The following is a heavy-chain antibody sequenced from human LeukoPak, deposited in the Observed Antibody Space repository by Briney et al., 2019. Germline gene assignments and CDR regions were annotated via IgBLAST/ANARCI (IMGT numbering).Heavy chain of an antibody. Sequence: PGQSLRLSCAASGFTFSSYAMTWVRQAPGNGLEWVSGIRAGGGSTYFADSVRGRFTFSTDNSKNTLYLQMNSLRAEDAAIYYCAKDGGSGMGFDPWGQGTLVTVSS. CDR3: AKDGGSGMGFDP. D-gene: IGHD3-10*01. CDR2: IRAGGGST. CDR1: GFTFSSYA. J-gene: IGHJ5*02. V-gene: IGHV3-23*01.